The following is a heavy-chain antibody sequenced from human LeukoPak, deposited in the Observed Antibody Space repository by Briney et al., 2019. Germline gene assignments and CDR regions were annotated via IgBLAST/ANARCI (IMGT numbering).Heavy chain of an antibody. Sequence: SQTLSLTCAISGDSVSSNSAAWNWIRQSPSRGLEWLGRTYYRSKWFNNYALSVQSRITITPDTSKNQFSLQLNSVTPEDTAVYYCARDPEVQTIWSTFDHWGQGTLVTVSS. CDR3: ARDPEVQTIWSTFDH. J-gene: IGHJ4*02. V-gene: IGHV6-1*01. CDR1: GDSVSSNSAA. D-gene: IGHD3-3*01. CDR2: TYYRSKWFN.